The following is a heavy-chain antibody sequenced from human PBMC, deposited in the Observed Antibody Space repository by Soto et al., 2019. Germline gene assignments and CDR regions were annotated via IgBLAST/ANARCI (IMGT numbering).Heavy chain of an antibody. V-gene: IGHV4-34*01. CDR3: ARGANWRVSWYFDL. J-gene: IGHJ2*01. CDR2: INHSGST. D-gene: IGHD1-1*01. CDR1: SESFSGFY. Sequence: SETLSLTCAVYSESFSGFYWSWIRQPPGKGLEGIGEINHSGSTNYNPSLKSRVTISVDTSRNQFSLNLNSVTAADTAVSYCARGANWRVSWYFDLWGRGTLVTVSS.